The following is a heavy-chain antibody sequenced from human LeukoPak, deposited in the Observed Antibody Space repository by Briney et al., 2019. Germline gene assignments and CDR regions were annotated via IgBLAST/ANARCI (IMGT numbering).Heavy chain of an antibody. V-gene: IGHV4-39*01. CDR3: ATPDDYGAPYDAFDI. CDR2: ISSLAPT. J-gene: IGHJ3*02. D-gene: IGHD4-17*01. Sequence: SISSLAPTFYTPSLKRRVTISVHTSKNQFSLKLSSVTAADTAVYYCATPDDYGAPYDAFDIWGQGTMVTVSS.